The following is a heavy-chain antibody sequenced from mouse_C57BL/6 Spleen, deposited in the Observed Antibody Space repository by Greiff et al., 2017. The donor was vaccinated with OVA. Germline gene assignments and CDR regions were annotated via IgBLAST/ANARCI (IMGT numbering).Heavy chain of an antibody. CDR2: ISSGGSYT. V-gene: IGHV5-6*01. J-gene: IGHJ2*01. Sequence: EVKVVESGGDLVKPGGSLKLSCAASGFTFSSYGMSWVRQTPDKRLEWVATISSGGSYTYYPDSVKGRVTIARDNAKNTLDLHMSRLKSEDTAMYYCARQDEYYLDYWGQGTTLTVSS. CDR1: GFTFSSYG. CDR3: ARQDEYYLDY.